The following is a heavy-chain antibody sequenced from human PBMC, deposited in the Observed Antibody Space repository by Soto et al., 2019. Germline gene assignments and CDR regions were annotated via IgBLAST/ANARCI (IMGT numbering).Heavy chain of an antibody. V-gene: IGHV5-51*01. CDR1: GYAFINFW. D-gene: IGHD3-10*01. Sequence: GETLKLSCKGSGYAFINFWIGWVRQMPGKGLEWIGIIYPTNSETRYSPSFQGQVTMSVDKSTATAYLQWSSLQASDTGIYYCARTAGSGIYYKFDYCGQGTTVTV. CDR3: ARTAGSGIYYKFDY. J-gene: IGHJ4*02. CDR2: IYPTNSET.